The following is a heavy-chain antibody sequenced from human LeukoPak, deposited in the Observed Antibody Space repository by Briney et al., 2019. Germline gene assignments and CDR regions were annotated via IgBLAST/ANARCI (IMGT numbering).Heavy chain of an antibody. V-gene: IGHV3-23*01. Sequence: GGSLRLSCAASGFTFSSSAMSWVRQAPGKGLEWVSAISGSGGSAYYADSVKGRFTISRDNSKNTLYLQMNSLRAEDTAVYYCAKESYDFWSGYQKYYFDYWGQGTLATVSS. CDR1: GFTFSSSA. D-gene: IGHD3-3*01. CDR2: ISGSGGSA. CDR3: AKESYDFWSGYQKYYFDY. J-gene: IGHJ4*02.